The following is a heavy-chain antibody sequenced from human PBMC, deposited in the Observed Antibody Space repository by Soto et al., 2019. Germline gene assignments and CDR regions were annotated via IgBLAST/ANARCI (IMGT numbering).Heavy chain of an antibody. J-gene: IGHJ6*03. Sequence: QVQVVESGGGLVKPGGSLRLSCAGSGFSLSDYYMSWIRQAPGKGLEWISYISKSGSNIHYAESVKGRFTISRDNAKNLVSLQMNSLRAEDTAVYYCARAAESCTGGSCYCYYMDLWGKGTTVTVSS. CDR2: ISKSGSNI. CDR1: GFSLSDYY. CDR3: ARAAESCTGGSCYCYYMDL. D-gene: IGHD2-8*02. V-gene: IGHV3-11*01.